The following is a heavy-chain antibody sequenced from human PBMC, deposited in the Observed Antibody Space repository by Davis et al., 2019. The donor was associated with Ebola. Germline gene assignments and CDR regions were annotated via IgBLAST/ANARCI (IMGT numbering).Heavy chain of an antibody. Sequence: GGSLRLSCAASGFTFSSYGMHWVRQTPGKGLEWVAVISYEGSNKHYADSVKGRFTISRDNSKNMLFLQMNSLRAEDTAVYYCAVGRKWLVPYFDYWGQGTLVTVSS. CDR1: GFTFSSYG. CDR2: ISYEGSNK. V-gene: IGHV3-30*03. J-gene: IGHJ4*02. CDR3: AVGRKWLVPYFDY. D-gene: IGHD6-19*01.